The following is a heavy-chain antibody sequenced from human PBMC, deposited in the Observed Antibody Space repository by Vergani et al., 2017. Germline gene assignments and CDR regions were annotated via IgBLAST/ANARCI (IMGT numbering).Heavy chain of an antibody. J-gene: IGHJ4*02. CDR1: GGSFSGYY. CDR2: INHSEST. Sequence: QVQLQQWGAGLLKPSETLSLTCAVYGGSFSGYYWSWFRPPPGKGLGWFGEINHSESTNYNRSLKSRVTISVDTSKNQFSLKLSSVTAADTAVSYCARGRRSMVRGPSFDYWGQGTLVTVSS. V-gene: IGHV4-34*01. D-gene: IGHD3-10*01. CDR3: ARGRRSMVRGPSFDY.